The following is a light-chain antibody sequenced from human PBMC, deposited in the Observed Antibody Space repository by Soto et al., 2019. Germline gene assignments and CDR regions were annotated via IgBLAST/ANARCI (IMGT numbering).Light chain of an antibody. V-gene: IGKV3-15*01. Sequence: EIVMTQSPVTLSVSPGERATLSCSASQSVSRNLAWYQQKPGQAPRLLIYGASTRATRIPARFSGSGSGTEFTLTISSLQSEDFAVYYCQQYNNWPPYTFGQGTKLEIK. CDR3: QQYNNWPPYT. CDR1: QSVSRN. CDR2: GAS. J-gene: IGKJ2*01.